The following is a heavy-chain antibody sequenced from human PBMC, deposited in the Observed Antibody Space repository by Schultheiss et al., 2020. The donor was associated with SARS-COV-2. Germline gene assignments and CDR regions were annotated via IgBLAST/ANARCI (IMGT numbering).Heavy chain of an antibody. Sequence: SETLSLTCTVSGGSISSYYWSWIRQPAGKGLEWIGRIYTSGSTYYNPSLKSRVTISVDTSKNQFSLKLSSVTAADTAVYYCARTIRITIFGVVQYFDYWGQGTLVTVSS. D-gene: IGHD3-3*01. CDR3: ARTIRITIFGVVQYFDY. J-gene: IGHJ4*02. V-gene: IGHV4-4*07. CDR2: IYTSGST. CDR1: GGSISSYY.